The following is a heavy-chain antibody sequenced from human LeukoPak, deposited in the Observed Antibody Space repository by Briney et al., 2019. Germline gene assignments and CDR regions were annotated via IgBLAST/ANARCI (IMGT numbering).Heavy chain of an antibody. V-gene: IGHV1-8*02. CDR2: FDPEDGET. CDR1: GYTFTSYG. J-gene: IGHJ4*02. D-gene: IGHD6-19*01. Sequence: ASVKVSCKASGYTFTSYGISWVRQAPGKGLEWMGGFDPEDGETIYAQKFQGRVTMTRNTSIDTAYLDLSSLRSEDTAVYYCARSLAVGGTRAYWGQGTLVTVSS. CDR3: ARSLAVGGTRAY.